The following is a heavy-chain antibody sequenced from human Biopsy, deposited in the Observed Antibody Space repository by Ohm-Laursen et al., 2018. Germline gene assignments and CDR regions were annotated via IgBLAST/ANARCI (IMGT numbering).Heavy chain of an antibody. D-gene: IGHD1-26*01. V-gene: IGHV4-59*01. J-gene: IGHJ3*02. Sequence: SETLSLTCSVSGGSMTGYEWSWIRLAPGKGLEWIGYIYYSGGTKYNPSLASRVTFSVDMSKSQFSLKLYSVTAADTAVYYCARVDAGTYDALDIWGQGALVAVSA. CDR3: ARVDAGTYDALDI. CDR2: IYYSGGT. CDR1: GGSMTGYE.